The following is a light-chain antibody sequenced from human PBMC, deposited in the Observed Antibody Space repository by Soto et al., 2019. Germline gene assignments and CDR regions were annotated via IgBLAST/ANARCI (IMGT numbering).Light chain of an antibody. CDR1: QAIRTA. V-gene: IGKV1-6*01. CDR3: LLDFRYFWA. CDR2: AAS. Sequence: IQMTQSPSSLYASVGDRLTITCRASQAIRTALGWYQQKPGKVPKLLIYAASILQSGVPSRFSGSGSGTDFTLTISSLQPEDFATYYCLLDFRYFWAFGQGTKVEIK. J-gene: IGKJ1*01.